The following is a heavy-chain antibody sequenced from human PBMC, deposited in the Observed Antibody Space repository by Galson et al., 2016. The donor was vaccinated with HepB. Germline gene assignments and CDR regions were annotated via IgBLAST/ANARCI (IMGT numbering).Heavy chain of an antibody. D-gene: IGHD3-16*01. Sequence: SETLSPTCPVYARSFSGYYWTWIRQLPGKGLEWIGKINHSGSTNHTPSLKSRATITVDTSKNHISLKLSSLTAADTGVYYCARDAYITPRGLSYWGQGTLVTVSS. J-gene: IGHJ4*02. V-gene: IGHV4-34*04. CDR2: INHSGST. CDR3: ARDAYITPRGLSY. CDR1: ARSFSGYY.